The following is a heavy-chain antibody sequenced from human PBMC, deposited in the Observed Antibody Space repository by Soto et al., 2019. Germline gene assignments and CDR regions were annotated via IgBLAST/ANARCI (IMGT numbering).Heavy chain of an antibody. CDR1: GGPIRRRGYY. J-gene: IGHJ5*02. CDR2: FYYSGIT. D-gene: IGHD2-15*01. CDR3: ASSGGPEGDWFDP. V-gene: IGHV4-31*03. Sequence: QVQLQESSPGLVKPSQTLALTCTVSGGPIRRRGYYWSWIRHRPGEGLEWIGFFYYSGITDYNPSLRSRVTISADTSRNQVFLNMYSVTAADTAVYYCASSGGPEGDWFDPWGQGTLVTVSS.